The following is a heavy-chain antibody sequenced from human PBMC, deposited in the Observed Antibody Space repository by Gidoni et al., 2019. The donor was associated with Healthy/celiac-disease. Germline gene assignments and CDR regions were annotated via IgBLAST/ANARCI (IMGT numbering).Heavy chain of an antibody. CDR2: ISSSSSTI. CDR3: ASDLIDSSGYYFPNFDY. J-gene: IGHJ4*02. Sequence: WVSYISSSSSTIYYADSVKGRFTISRDNAKNSLYLQMNSLGDEDTAVYYCASDLIDSSGYYFPNFDYWGQGTLVTVSS. D-gene: IGHD3-22*01. V-gene: IGHV3-48*02.